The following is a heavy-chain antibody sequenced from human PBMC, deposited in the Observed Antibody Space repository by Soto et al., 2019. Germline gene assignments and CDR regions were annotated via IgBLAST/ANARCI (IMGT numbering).Heavy chain of an antibody. CDR3: ARRYGGNLDY. J-gene: IGHJ4*02. CDR2: IYYSGST. D-gene: IGHD1-26*01. Sequence: SETLSLTCTVSGGSISSYYWGWIRQPPGKGLEWIGSIYYSGSTYYNPSLKSRVTISVDTSKNQFSLKLSSVTAADTAVYYCARRYGGNLDYWGQGTLVTVSS. V-gene: IGHV4-39*01. CDR1: GGSISSYY.